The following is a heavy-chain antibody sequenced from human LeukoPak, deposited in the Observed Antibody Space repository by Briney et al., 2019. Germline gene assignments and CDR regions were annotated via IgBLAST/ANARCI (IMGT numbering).Heavy chain of an antibody. J-gene: IGHJ4*02. V-gene: IGHV4-59*01. Sequence: SETLSLTCTVSGGSINSYYWSWIRQPPGKGLEWIGYIHYSGSTNYNPSLKSRVTISVDTSKNQFSLKLSSVTAADTAVYYCARVRDRSGYFYDFDYWGQGNPGHRLL. CDR1: GGSINSYY. CDR3: ARVRDRSGYFYDFDY. D-gene: IGHD3-22*01. CDR2: IHYSGST.